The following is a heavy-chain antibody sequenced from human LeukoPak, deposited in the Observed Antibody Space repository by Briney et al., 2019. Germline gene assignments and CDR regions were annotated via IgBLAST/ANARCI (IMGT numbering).Heavy chain of an antibody. CDR1: GYTFTSYV. D-gene: IGHD3-16*02. CDR3: ARGGPIMITFGGVIVIPVIDY. Sequence: GGSVKVSCKASGYTFTSYVISWVRQAPGQGLEWMGWISAYNGNTNYAQKLQGRVTMTTDTSTSTAYMELRSLRSDDTAVYYCARGGPIMITFGGVIVIPVIDYWGQGTLVTVSS. CDR2: ISAYNGNT. J-gene: IGHJ4*02. V-gene: IGHV1-18*01.